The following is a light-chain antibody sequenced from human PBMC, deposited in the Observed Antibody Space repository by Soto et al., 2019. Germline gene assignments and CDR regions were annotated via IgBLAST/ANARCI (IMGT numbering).Light chain of an antibody. CDR1: QSVSSY. Sequence: EIVLTQSPATLPLSPGERATLSCRASQSVSSYLAWYQQKPGQGPRLLIYDASNRATGIPARFSGSGSGTDFTLTISSLEPEDFAVYYCQQRSSWPLTFGGGTKVEIK. J-gene: IGKJ4*01. CDR2: DAS. CDR3: QQRSSWPLT. V-gene: IGKV3-11*01.